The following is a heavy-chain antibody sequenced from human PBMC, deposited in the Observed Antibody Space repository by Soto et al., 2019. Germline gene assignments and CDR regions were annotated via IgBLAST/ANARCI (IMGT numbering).Heavy chain of an antibody. J-gene: IGHJ4*02. CDR2: IYFSGST. CDR3: ARHIRGWQLMLDN. CDR1: GGSISSSSYY. V-gene: IGHV4-39*01. Sequence: QLQLQESGPGLVKASETLSLSCTVSGGSISSSSYYWGWIRQPPGKGLEWIGSIYFSGSTHYNVSLTSRVTISVDTSRNQFSLKLSSVTATDTAVCYCARHIRGWQLMLDNWGQGSLVTVSS. D-gene: IGHD6-13*01.